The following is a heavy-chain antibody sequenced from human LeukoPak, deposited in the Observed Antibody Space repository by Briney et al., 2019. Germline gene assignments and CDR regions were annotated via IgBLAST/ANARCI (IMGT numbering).Heavy chain of an antibody. J-gene: IGHJ3*02. CDR2: ISYDGSNK. V-gene: IGHV3-30-3*01. Sequence: GRSLRLSCAASGFTFSSYAMHWARQAPGKGLEWVAVISYDGSNKYYADSVKGRFTISRDNSKNTLYLQMNSLRAEDTAVYYCARESYYDISNAFDIWGQGTMVTVSS. CDR3: ARESYYDISNAFDI. CDR1: GFTFSSYA. D-gene: IGHD3-22*01.